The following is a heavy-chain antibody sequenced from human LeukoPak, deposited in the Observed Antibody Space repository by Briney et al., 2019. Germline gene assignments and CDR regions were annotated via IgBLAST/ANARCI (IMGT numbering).Heavy chain of an antibody. CDR2: INPNSGGT. CDR3: ARLGGGSYY. CDR1: GYTFTSYA. J-gene: IGHJ4*02. Sequence: ASVKVSCKASGYTFTSYAMHWVRQAPGQRLEWMGWINPNSGGTNYAQKFQGRVTMSRDTSISTAYMELSRLRSDDTAVYYCARLGGGSYYWGQGTLVTVSS. D-gene: IGHD1-26*01. V-gene: IGHV1-2*02.